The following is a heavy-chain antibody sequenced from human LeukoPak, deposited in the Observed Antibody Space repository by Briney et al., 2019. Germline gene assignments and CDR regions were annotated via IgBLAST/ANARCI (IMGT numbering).Heavy chain of an antibody. Sequence: PGGSLRLSCAASGFTFSDYYMSWIRQAPGKGLEWVSYISSSGNTIYYADAVKGRFTISRDNAKNSLFLQFNNLRADDTAVYYCARQVGGEGLRYFDLWGRGTLVTVSS. CDR3: ARQVGGEGLRYFDL. D-gene: IGHD2-21*01. CDR2: ISSSGNTI. CDR1: GFTFSDYY. V-gene: IGHV3-11*01. J-gene: IGHJ2*01.